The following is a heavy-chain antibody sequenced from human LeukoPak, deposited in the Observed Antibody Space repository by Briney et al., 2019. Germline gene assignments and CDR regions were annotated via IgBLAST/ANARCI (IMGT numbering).Heavy chain of an antibody. D-gene: IGHD3-22*01. J-gene: IGHJ5*02. CDR1: GGSFSGYY. V-gene: IGHV4-34*01. Sequence: KPSETLFPTCAVYGGSFSGYYWSWIRPPPGKGLGWVGEINHSGSTNYNPSLKSRVTISVDTSKNQFSLKLSSVTAADTAVYYCATVYYYDSSGYYNWFDPWGQGTLVTVSS. CDR3: ATVYYYDSSGYYNWFDP. CDR2: INHSGST.